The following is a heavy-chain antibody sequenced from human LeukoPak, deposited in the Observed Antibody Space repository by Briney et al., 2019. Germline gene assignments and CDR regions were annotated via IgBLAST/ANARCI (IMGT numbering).Heavy chain of an antibody. CDR1: GFTFSSYS. J-gene: IGHJ4*02. V-gene: IGHV3-21*01. CDR3: ARASLYYHSESKRIAARRGNFDY. CDR2: ISSRSSYI. Sequence: PGGSLRLSCAASGFTFSSYSMNWVRQAPGKGLEGVSSISSRSSYIYYADSVKGRFTISRDDAKHPMYMQMNSLRAEDTAVYYCARASLYYHSESKRIAARRGNFDYWGQGTLVTVSS. D-gene: IGHD6-6*01.